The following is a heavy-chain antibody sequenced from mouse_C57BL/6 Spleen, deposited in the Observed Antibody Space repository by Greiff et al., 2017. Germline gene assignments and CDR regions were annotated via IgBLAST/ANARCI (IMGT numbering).Heavy chain of an antibody. V-gene: IGHV1-15*01. J-gene: IGHJ3*01. CDR3: YGSSY. Sequence: QVQLQQSGAELVRPGASVTLSCKASGYTYTDYEMHWVKQTPVHGLAWIGAIDPETGGTAYNQKFKGKAILTADKFSSTAYMELRSLTSDVSAVYYAYGSSYWGLGTLVTVSA. CDR2: IDPETGGT. CDR1: GYTYTDYE. D-gene: IGHD1-1*01.